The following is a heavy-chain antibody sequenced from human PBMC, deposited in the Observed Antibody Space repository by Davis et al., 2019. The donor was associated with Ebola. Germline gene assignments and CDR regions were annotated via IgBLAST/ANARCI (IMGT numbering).Heavy chain of an antibody. V-gene: IGHV3-7*01. J-gene: IGHJ4*02. Sequence: GESLKISCAASGFTFTTYWMSWVRQAPGKGLEWLANINQDGSAKQYVDSVKGRFTISRDNAENSVYLQMNSLRAEDTAVYYCATANRAISGYGGQGILVTVSS. CDR3: ATANRAISGY. CDR1: GFTFTTYW. CDR2: INQDGSAK. D-gene: IGHD2-2*02.